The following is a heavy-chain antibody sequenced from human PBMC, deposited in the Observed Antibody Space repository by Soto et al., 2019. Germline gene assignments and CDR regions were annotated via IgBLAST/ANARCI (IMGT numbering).Heavy chain of an antibody. CDR2: ISAYNGNT. V-gene: IGHV1-18*01. CDR1: GHTFTSYG. CDR3: ASYHCSSTSGYVESMDV. D-gene: IGHD2-2*01. Sequence: ASVKVSCKASGHTFTSYGISWVRQAPGQGLEWMGWISAYNGNTNYAQKLQGRVTMTTDTSTSTAYMELRSLRSDDTAVYYCASYHCSSTSGYVESMDVWGQGTTVIVSS. J-gene: IGHJ6*02.